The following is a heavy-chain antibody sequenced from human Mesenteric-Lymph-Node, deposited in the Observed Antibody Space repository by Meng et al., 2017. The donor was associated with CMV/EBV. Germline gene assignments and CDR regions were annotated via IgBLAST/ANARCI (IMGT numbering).Heavy chain of an antibody. J-gene: IGHJ4*02. D-gene: IGHD6-13*01. CDR3: AHSSGIAAAGPFYFDY. Sequence: QITLKDSVPTLVKATHTLTHTSTLHGFSLTTSGVGRVWIRQPPGKALEWLALIYWDDDQRYSPSLKSRLTITKDTSKNQVVLTMTNMDPVDTATYYCAHSSGIAAAGPFYFDYWGQGTLVTVSS. CDR2: IYWDDDQ. V-gene: IGHV2-5*02. CDR1: GFSLTTSGVG.